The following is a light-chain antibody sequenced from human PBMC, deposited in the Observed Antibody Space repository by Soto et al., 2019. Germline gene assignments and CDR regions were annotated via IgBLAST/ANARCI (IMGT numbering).Light chain of an antibody. CDR1: SSDVGSYNL. Sequence: QSALTQPASVSGSPGQSITISCTGTSSDVGSYNLVSWYQQHPGKAPKFMIYEVSKRPSGVSNRFSGSKSSNTASLTISGLQAEDEADYYCCSYAGSNGLVFGGGTQLTVL. CDR2: EVS. CDR3: CSYAGSNGLV. J-gene: IGLJ7*01. V-gene: IGLV2-23*02.